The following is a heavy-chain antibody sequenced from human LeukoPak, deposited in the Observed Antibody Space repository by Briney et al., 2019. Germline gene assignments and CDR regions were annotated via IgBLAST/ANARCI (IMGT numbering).Heavy chain of an antibody. V-gene: IGHV1-18*01. J-gene: IGHJ3*02. D-gene: IGHD2-21*01. CDR2: ISTYNADT. CDR1: GYTFTSYG. CDR3: ARLLGRAGAFDI. Sequence: GASVKVSCKASGYTFTSYGISWFRQAPGQGLEWMGWISTYNADTDHAQKFQGRVTMTTETSTSTAYMELSSLRSEDTAVYYCARLLGRAGAFDIWGQGTMVTVSS.